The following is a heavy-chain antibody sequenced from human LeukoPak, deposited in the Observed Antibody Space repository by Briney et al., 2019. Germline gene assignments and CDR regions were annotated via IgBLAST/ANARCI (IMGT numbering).Heavy chain of an antibody. CDR2: IHYSGST. CDR1: GGSISPYY. V-gene: IGHV4-59*12. D-gene: IGHD2-2*01. Sequence: SETLSLTCAVSGGSISPYYWSWIRQPPGKGLEWIGCIHYSGSTDYNPSLKSRVIISVDTFKNQLSLRLSSVAAADTAVYYCAGPTSNARHGDFDYWGQGILVTVSS. J-gene: IGHJ4*02. CDR3: AGPTSNARHGDFDY.